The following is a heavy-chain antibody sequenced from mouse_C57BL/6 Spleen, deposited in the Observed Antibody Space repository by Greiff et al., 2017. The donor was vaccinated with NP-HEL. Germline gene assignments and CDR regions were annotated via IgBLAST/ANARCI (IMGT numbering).Heavy chain of an antibody. CDR1: GYTFTSYW. Sequence: QVQLQQPGAELVKPGASVKMSCKASGYTFTSYWITWVKQRPGQGLEWIGDIYPGSGSTNYNEKFKSMATMTVDTSASTAYMQLSSLTSEDAAVYCCARRKPYFAYWGQGTTLTVSS. V-gene: IGHV1-55*01. CDR3: ARRKPYFAY. J-gene: IGHJ2*01. CDR2: IYPGSGST.